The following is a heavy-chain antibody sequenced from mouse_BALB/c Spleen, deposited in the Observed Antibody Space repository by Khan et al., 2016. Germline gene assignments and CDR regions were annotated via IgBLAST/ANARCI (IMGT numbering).Heavy chain of an antibody. CDR2: ISHSGST. V-gene: IGHV3-8*02. Sequence: VRLQQSGPSLVKLSQTLSLTCSVTGDSITSGYWNWIRKFPVNKLEYMGYISHSGSTYYNPSLKSRISITRDTSNNQYYLPLTSVTTEDTATYYCARYDGSTYVGGMDYWGQGTSVTVAS. J-gene: IGHJ4*01. CDR1: GDSITSGY. D-gene: IGHD1-1*01. CDR3: ARYDGSTYVGGMDY.